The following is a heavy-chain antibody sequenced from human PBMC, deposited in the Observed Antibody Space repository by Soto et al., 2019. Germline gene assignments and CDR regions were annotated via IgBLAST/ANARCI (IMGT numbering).Heavy chain of an antibody. D-gene: IGHD2-15*01. Sequence: GGSLRPSCAASGFTFSYAWMSWVRQAPGKGLDWVGRIKSKSDGGTTEYAAPVRGRFTISRDDSKNTLYLQMNSLKTEDTAVYYCTTDLWRIAVVVGSTGYFNPWGQGTPVTVSS. J-gene: IGHJ5*02. V-gene: IGHV3-15*01. CDR2: IKSKSDGGTT. CDR3: TTDLWRIAVVVGSTGYFNP. CDR1: GFTFSYAW.